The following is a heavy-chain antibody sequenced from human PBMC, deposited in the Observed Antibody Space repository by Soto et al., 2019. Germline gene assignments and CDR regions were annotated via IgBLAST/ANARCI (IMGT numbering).Heavy chain of an antibody. CDR3: VKDLGSAVVITQIDY. D-gene: IGHD3-22*01. CDR1: GFTFSSYA. CDR2: ISSNGGST. Sequence: EVQLVESGGGLVQPGGSLRLSCSASGFTFSSYAMHWVRQAPGKGLEYVSAISSNGGSTYYADSVKGRFTISRDNSKNTLYLQMSSLRVEDTAVYYCVKDLGSAVVITQIDYWGQGTLVTVSS. V-gene: IGHV3-64D*06. J-gene: IGHJ4*02.